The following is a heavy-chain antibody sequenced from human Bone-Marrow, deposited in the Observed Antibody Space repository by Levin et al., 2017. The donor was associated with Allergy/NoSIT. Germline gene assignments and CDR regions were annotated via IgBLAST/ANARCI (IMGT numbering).Heavy chain of an antibody. D-gene: IGHD1-26*01. CDR1: GFTFSSFE. J-gene: IGHJ5*02. CDR3: ARGAGDLEDLSGTYFGWIAS. CDR2: ISESVTTV. Sequence: GGSLRLSCAASGFTFSSFEMNWVRQAPGKGLEWISYISESVTTVYYADSVMGRFTISRDNAKNSLYLQMNSLRAEDTAVYYCARGAGDLEDLSGTYFGWIASWGQGTLVTVSS. V-gene: IGHV3-48*03.